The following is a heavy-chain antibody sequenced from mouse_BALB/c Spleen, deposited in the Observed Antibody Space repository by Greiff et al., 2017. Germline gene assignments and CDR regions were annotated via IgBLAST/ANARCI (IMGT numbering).Heavy chain of an antibody. CDR3: ARRTYYDAMDY. Sequence: EVHLVESGGDLVKPGGSLKLSCAASGFTFSSYGMSWVRQTPDKRLEWVATISSGGSYTYYPDSVKGRFTISRDNAKNTLYLQMSSLKSEDTAMYYCARRTYYDAMDYWGQGTSVTVSS. D-gene: IGHD2-10*01. V-gene: IGHV5-6*01. CDR2: ISSGGSYT. J-gene: IGHJ4*01. CDR1: GFTFSSYG.